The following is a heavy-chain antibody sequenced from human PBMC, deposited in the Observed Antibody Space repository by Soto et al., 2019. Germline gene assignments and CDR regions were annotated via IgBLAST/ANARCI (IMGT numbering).Heavy chain of an antibody. CDR2: IYTSGST. CDR3: ARFGELFGWFDP. J-gene: IGHJ5*02. Sequence: SETLSLTCTASGGSISSYYWSWIRQPAGKGLEWIGRIYTSGSTNYNPSLKSRVTMSVDTYKNQFSLKLSSVTAADTAGYYCARFGELFGWFDPWGQGTRVTVSS. V-gene: IGHV4-4*07. CDR1: GGSISSYY. D-gene: IGHD3-10*01.